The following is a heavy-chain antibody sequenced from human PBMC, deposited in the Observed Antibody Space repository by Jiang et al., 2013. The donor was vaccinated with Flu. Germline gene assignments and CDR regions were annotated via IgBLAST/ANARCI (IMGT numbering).Heavy chain of an antibody. CDR2: INAGNGNT. V-gene: IGHV1-3*01. J-gene: IGHJ6*02. D-gene: IGHD6-13*01. Sequence: GAEVKKPGASVKVSCKASGYTFTSYAMHWVRQAPGQRLEWMGWINAGNGNTKYSQKFQGRVTITRDTSASTAYMELSSLRSEDTAVYYCARDRVAAANYYYYGMDVWGQGTTVTVSS. CDR1: GYTFTSYA. CDR3: ARDRVAAANYYYYGMDV.